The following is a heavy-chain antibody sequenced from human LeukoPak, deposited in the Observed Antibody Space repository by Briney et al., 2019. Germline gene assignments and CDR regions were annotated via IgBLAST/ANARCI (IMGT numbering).Heavy chain of an antibody. D-gene: IGHD1-7*01. CDR3: AKDERNWNYNLASQTYD. CDR1: GFTFSTYG. J-gene: IGHJ4*02. CDR2: IRYDGSTK. V-gene: IGHV3-30*02. Sequence: GGSLRLSCAASGFTFSTYGMHWVRQAPGKGLEWVAFIRYDGSTKYYADSVKGRFTVSRDNSKNTLYLQMSSLRAEDTAVYYCAKDERNWNYNLASQTYDWGQGTLVTVSS.